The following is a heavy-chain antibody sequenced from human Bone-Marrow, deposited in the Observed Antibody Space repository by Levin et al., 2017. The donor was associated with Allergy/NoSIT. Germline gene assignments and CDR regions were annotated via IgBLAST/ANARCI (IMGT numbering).Heavy chain of an antibody. Sequence: SETLSLTCAVSGGSISSGDYSWSWIRQPPGKGLEWIGCISHSGSTNYNPSLKNRVTISVDRSSNRFSLKLTSVTAADTAVYFCARDRGRGFVLDSWGQGTLVTVSS. CDR2: ISHSGST. CDR3: ARDRGRGFVLDS. J-gene: IGHJ4*02. V-gene: IGHV4-30-2*01. D-gene: IGHD5-12*01. CDR1: GGSISSGDYS.